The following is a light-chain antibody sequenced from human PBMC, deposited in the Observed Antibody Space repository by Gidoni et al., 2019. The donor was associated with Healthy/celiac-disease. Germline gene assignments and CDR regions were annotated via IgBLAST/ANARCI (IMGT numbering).Light chain of an antibody. J-gene: IGKJ2*01. Sequence: DIVMTQSPDSLAVSLGERATINCTSSQSVLYSSNNKNYLAWYQQKPGQPPKLLIYWASTRESGVPDRFSGSGSGTDFTLTISSLQAEDVAVYYGQQYYSTPPTTCGQGTKLEIK. V-gene: IGKV4-1*01. CDR2: WAS. CDR1: QSVLYSSNNKNY. CDR3: QQYYSTPPTT.